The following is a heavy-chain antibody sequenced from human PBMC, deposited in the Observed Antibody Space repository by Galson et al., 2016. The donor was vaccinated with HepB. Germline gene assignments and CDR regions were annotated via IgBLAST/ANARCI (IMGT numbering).Heavy chain of an antibody. J-gene: IGHJ5*02. Sequence: SLRLSCAASGFTFSSYAMSWVRQAPGKGLEWVSGLSGSGGSTYYADSVRGRFTISRDNSKNTLYLQMNSLRAEDTAVYFCAKEMVRGVSTINWFGTWGQGTQVSVSS. CDR3: AKEMVRGVSTINWFGT. V-gene: IGHV3-23*01. CDR1: GFTFSSYA. CDR2: LSGSGGST. D-gene: IGHD3-10*01.